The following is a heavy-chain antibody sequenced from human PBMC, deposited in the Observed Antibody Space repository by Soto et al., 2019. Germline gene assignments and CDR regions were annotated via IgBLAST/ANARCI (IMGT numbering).Heavy chain of an antibody. CDR3: ARSRGQILRYFDWLDP. Sequence: PSETLSLTCAVYGGSFSGYYWSWIRQPRGKGLEWIGEINHSGSTNYNPSLKSRVTISVDTSKNQFSLKLSSVTAADTAVYYCARSRGQILRYFDWLDPWGQGTLVTVYS. D-gene: IGHD3-9*01. CDR1: GGSFSGYY. J-gene: IGHJ5*02. V-gene: IGHV4-34*01. CDR2: INHSGST.